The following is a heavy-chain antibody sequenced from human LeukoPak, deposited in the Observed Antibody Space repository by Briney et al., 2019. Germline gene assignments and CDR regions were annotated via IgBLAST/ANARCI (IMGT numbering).Heavy chain of an antibody. Sequence: PSETLSLTCTVSGGSISGSSYYWGWIRQPPGRGLEWIGNIYYTGSTYYNPSLKSRVTISVDTSKNQFSLKLSSVTAADTAVYFCARDSEDAFDIWGQGTMVTVSS. CDR3: ARDSEDAFDI. J-gene: IGHJ3*02. V-gene: IGHV4-39*07. CDR2: IYYTGST. CDR1: GGSISGSSYY.